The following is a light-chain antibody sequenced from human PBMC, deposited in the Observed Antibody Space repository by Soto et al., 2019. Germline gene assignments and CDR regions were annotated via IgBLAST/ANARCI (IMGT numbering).Light chain of an antibody. CDR3: QQYESSPPLT. V-gene: IGKV3-20*01. J-gene: IGKJ4*01. CDR2: GAS. Sequence: EIVLTQSPGTLSLSPGERATLSCRASQSVSSSYLAWYQQKPGQAPRLLIYGASNRATGIPDRFSGSGSGTDFTLAISRLEPEDSAVYYCQQYESSPPLTFGGGTKVDIK. CDR1: QSVSSSY.